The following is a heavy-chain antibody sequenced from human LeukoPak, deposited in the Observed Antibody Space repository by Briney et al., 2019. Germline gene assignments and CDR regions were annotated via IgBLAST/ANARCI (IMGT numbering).Heavy chain of an antibody. Sequence: SETLSLTCSVSGGSISSYYWSWIRQPPGKGLEWIGYIYYSGSTNYNPSLKSRVTISVDTSKNQFSLKLTSVTAADTAVYYCARRVQRLPYYYGSGSSPPFDYWGQGTLVTVSS. CDR1: GGSISSYY. CDR2: IYYSGST. V-gene: IGHV4-59*12. CDR3: ARRVQRLPYYYGSGSSPPFDY. D-gene: IGHD3-10*01. J-gene: IGHJ4*02.